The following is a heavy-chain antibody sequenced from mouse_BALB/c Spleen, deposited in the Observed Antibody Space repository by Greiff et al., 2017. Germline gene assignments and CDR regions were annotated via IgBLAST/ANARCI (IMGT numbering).Heavy chain of an antibody. CDR1: GFTFSDYY. CDR3: ARGLGLRGDYAMDY. J-gene: IGHJ4*01. Sequence: EVQLVESGGGLVKPGGSLKLSCAASGFTFSDYYMYWVRQTPEKRLEWVATISDGGSYTYYPDSVKGRFTISRDNAKNNLYLQMSSLKSEDTAMYYCARGLGLRGDYAMDYWGQGTSVTVSS. V-gene: IGHV5-4*02. CDR2: ISDGGSYT. D-gene: IGHD3-1*01.